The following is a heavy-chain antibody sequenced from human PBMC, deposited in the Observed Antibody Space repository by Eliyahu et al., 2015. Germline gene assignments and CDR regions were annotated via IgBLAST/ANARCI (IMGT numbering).Heavy chain of an antibody. D-gene: IGHD3-10*01. CDR1: GYSISSGYY. CDR2: IYHSGST. V-gene: IGHV4-38-2*01. Sequence: GLVKPSETLSLTCAVSGYSISSGYYWGWIRQPPGKGLEWIGSIYHSGSTYYNPSLKSRVTISVDTSKNQFSLKLSSVTAADTAVYYCASVGFTEYYYGSGSSYFDYWGQGTLVTVSS. CDR3: ASVGFTEYYYGSGSSYFDY. J-gene: IGHJ4*02.